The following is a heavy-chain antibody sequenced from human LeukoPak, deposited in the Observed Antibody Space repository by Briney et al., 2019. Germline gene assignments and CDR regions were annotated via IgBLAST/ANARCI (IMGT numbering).Heavy chain of an antibody. D-gene: IGHD6-19*01. V-gene: IGHV1-2*02. Sequence: VASVKVSRKASGYTFTGYYMHWVRQAPGQGLEWMGWINPNSGGTNYAQKFQGRVTMTRDTSITTAYMELSRLRSDDTAVYYCARVVAGNWFDPWGQGTLVTVSS. CDR1: GYTFTGYY. CDR2: INPNSGGT. J-gene: IGHJ5*02. CDR3: ARVVAGNWFDP.